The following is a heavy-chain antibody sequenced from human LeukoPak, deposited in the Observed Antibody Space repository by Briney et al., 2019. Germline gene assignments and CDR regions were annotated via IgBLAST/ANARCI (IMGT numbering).Heavy chain of an antibody. CDR3: ARDMRLELPASSGYYCGMDV. CDR1: GFTFSSNW. V-gene: IGHV3-7*01. J-gene: IGHJ6*02. Sequence: PGESLRLSCAASGFTFSSNWMRWVRQAPGEGLEWGVVANIKQDGREKYYVDSVKGRFTISRDNAKNSLYLQMNSLRAEDTAVYYCARDMRLELPASSGYYCGMDVWGQGTTVTVSS. CDR2: IKQDGREK. D-gene: IGHD1-7*01.